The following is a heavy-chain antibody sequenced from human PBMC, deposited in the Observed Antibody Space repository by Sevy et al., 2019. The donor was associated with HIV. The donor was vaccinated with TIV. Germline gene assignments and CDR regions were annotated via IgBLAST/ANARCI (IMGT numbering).Heavy chain of an antibody. V-gene: IGHV3-23*01. J-gene: IGHJ5*02. Sequence: LSLTCAASGFTFSSYAMSWVRQAPGKGLEWVSAISGSGGSTYYADSVKGRFTISRDNSKNTLYLQMNSLRAEDTAVYYCAKRLLHTPNWFDPWGQGTLVTVSS. D-gene: IGHD3-22*01. CDR3: AKRLLHTPNWFDP. CDR2: ISGSGGST. CDR1: GFTFSSYA.